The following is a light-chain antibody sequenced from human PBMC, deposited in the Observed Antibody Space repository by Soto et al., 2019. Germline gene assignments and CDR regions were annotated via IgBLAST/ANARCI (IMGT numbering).Light chain of an antibody. J-gene: IGKJ5*01. CDR2: DAS. V-gene: IGKV1-33*01. CDR1: QDISNY. CDR3: HSRA. Sequence: DIQMTQSPSSLSASVGDRVTITCQASQDISNYLNWYQQKPGKAPKLLIYDASNLETGVPSRFSGSGSGTEFTLTISSLQPDDFATYFCHSRAFGQGTRLEIK.